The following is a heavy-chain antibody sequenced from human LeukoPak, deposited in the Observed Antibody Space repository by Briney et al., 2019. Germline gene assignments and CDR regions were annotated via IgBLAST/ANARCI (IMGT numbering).Heavy chain of an antibody. CDR1: GFTFSSYG. Sequence: PGRSLRLSCAASGFTFSSYGMHWVRQAPGKGLEWVAVISYDGSNKYYADSVKGRFTISRDNSKNTLYLQMNSLRAEDTAVYYCAKERSRFVVVVAATFSYWGQGTLVTVSS. V-gene: IGHV3-30*18. D-gene: IGHD2-15*01. J-gene: IGHJ4*02. CDR3: AKERSRFVVVVAATFSY. CDR2: ISYDGSNK.